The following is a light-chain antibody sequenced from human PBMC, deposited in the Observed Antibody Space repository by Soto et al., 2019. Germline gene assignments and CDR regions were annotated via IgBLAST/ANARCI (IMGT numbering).Light chain of an antibody. CDR3: QQYDNLPPFT. CDR2: DAS. V-gene: IGKV1-33*01. CDR1: QDISNY. J-gene: IGKJ3*01. Sequence: DLQMTQSPSSLSASVGDRVTITCQASQDISNYLNWYQQKPGKAPKLLVYDASNLETGVPSRFSGSGSGTDVTFTISSLQSEDIATYYCQQYDNLPPFTFGPGTKVDI.